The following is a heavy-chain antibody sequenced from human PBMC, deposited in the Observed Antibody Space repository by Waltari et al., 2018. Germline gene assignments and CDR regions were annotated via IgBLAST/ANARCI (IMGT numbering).Heavy chain of an antibody. Sequence: QMQLQESGPGLVKPSQTLSLTCTFSGGSISRGTYYWTCIRQPAGKGREWIGRIYTSGSTNYNPSLKSRVTISVDTSKNQFSLKLSSVTAADTAVYYCARCPAGGSGSYYKDYYYGMDVWGQGTTVTVSS. D-gene: IGHD3-10*01. CDR3: ARCPAGGSGSYYKDYYYGMDV. V-gene: IGHV4-61*02. J-gene: IGHJ6*02. CDR2: IYTSGST. CDR1: GGSISRGTYY.